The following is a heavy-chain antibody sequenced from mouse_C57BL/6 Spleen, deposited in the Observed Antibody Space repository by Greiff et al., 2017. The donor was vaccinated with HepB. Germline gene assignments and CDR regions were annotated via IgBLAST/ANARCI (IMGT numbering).Heavy chain of an antibody. D-gene: IGHD1-1*01. CDR3: ARGGNYGSSYGWYFDV. J-gene: IGHJ1*03. CDR2: IDPSDSYT. Sequence: VQLQQPGAELVRPGTSVKLSCKASGYTFTSYWMHWVKQRPGQGLEWIGVIDPSDSYTNYNQKFKGKATLTVDTSSSTAYMQLSSLTSEDSAVYYCARGGNYGSSYGWYFDVWGTGTTVTVSS. CDR1: GYTFTSYW. V-gene: IGHV1-59*01.